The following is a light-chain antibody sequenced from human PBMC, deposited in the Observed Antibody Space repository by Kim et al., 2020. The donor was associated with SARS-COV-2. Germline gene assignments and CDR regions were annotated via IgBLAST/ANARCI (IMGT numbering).Light chain of an antibody. J-gene: IGKJ2*01. CDR3: QQYDRPPYT. CDR2: GTS. CDR1: QSVARNH. Sequence: LCPGDRATLSCRASQSVARNHLAWFQQKPGQAPRLLIYGTSSRAPAIPDRFSASGSGTDFTLTISRLEPEDFAIYYCQQYDRPPYTFGQGTKLEI. V-gene: IGKV3-20*01.